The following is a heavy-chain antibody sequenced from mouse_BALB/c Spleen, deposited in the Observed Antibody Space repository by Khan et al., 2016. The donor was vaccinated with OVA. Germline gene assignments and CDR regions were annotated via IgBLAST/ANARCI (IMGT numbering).Heavy chain of an antibody. J-gene: IGHJ3*01. Sequence: QVQLKQSRAELARPGASVKMSCKASGYTFTSYTIHWVRQRPGQAPEWIGHINPSNDYTNYNQNFKDKATLIVDKSSTTAYMQLSSLTSEDSAVYYCVRGGAYHRSGGWFAYRGQGTLVTVSA. CDR1: GYTFTSYT. V-gene: IGHV1-4*01. CDR3: VRGGAYHRSGGWFAY. D-gene: IGHD2-14*01. CDR2: INPSNDYT.